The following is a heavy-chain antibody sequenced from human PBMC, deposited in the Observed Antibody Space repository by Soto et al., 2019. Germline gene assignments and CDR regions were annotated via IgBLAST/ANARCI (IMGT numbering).Heavy chain of an antibody. CDR1: GGTFSSYA. J-gene: IGHJ3*01. D-gene: IGHD4-17*01. CDR2: INPSGGST. CDR3: ARDLDYGGNSEASDV. Sequence: ASVKVSCKASGGTFSSYAISWVRQAPGQGLEWMGIINPSGGSTSYAQKFQGRVTMTRDTSTSTVYMELSSLKASDTAMYYCARDLDYGGNSEASDVWGQGTMVTVSS. V-gene: IGHV1-46*01.